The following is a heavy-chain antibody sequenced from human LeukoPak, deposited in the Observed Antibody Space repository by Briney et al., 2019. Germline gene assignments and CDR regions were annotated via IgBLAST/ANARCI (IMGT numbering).Heavy chain of an antibody. CDR3: ATNPPGVAVAGNGNFDN. V-gene: IGHV3-9*01. CDR1: GFTFSSYG. CDR2: ITWNSDAL. Sequence: PGGSLRLSCAASGFTFSSYGMSWVRQAPGKGLEWVSGITWNSDALGYADSVKGRFTISRDNAKNSLYLQMQSLRAEDTAFYYCATNPPGVAVAGNGNFDNWGQGTLVTVSS. D-gene: IGHD6-19*01. J-gene: IGHJ4*02.